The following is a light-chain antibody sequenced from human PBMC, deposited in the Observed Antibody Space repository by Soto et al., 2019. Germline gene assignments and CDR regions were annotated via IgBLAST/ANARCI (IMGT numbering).Light chain of an antibody. Sequence: EIVMTQSPATLSVSPGERATLSCRASQSVSSNLAWYQQKPVQAPRLLIYGASTRATGIPARFSGSGSGTEFTLTISSLQSEDFAVYYCQQYNNWPPGTYTFGQGTKLEIK. CDR1: QSVSSN. V-gene: IGKV3-15*01. CDR2: GAS. J-gene: IGKJ2*01. CDR3: QQYNNWPPGTYT.